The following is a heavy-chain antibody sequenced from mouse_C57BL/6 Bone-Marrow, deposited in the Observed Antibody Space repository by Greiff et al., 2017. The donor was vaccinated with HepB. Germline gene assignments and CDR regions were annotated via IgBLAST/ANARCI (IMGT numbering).Heavy chain of an antibody. J-gene: IGHJ1*03. CDR1: GFTFSDYY. CDR2: INYDGSST. CDR3: ARGRSRDWYFDV. V-gene: IGHV5-16*01. Sequence: EVHLVESEGGLVQPGSSMKLSCTASGFTFSDYYMAWVRQVPEKGLEWVANINYDGSSTYYLDSLKSRFIISRDNAKNILYLQMSSLKSEDTATYYCARGRSRDWYFDVWGTGTTVTVSS.